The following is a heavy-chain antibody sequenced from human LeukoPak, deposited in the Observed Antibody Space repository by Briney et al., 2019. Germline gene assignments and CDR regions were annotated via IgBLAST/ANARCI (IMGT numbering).Heavy chain of an antibody. Sequence: GGSLRLSCAASGFTFSSYSMNWVRQAPGKGLEWVSSISSSSSYIYYADSVKGRFTISRGNAKNSLYLQMNSLRAEDTAVYYCASLPIVVVPAATREDWFDPWGQGTLVTVSS. CDR1: GFTFSSYS. D-gene: IGHD2-2*01. CDR2: ISSSSSYI. V-gene: IGHV3-21*01. J-gene: IGHJ5*02. CDR3: ASLPIVVVPAATREDWFDP.